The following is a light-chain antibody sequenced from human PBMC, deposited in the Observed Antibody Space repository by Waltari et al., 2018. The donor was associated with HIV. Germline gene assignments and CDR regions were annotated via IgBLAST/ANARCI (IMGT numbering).Light chain of an antibody. CDR2: DDG. J-gene: IGLJ1*01. CDR1: NIGTKS. Sequence: SYVLTQPPSVSVAPGQTVRITCGGNNIGTKSVHWYQHKPGQAPVLVIYDDGDRPSGIPDRFSGSHSGNTATLTISRVEAGDEADYYWQVWDSSSDHYVFGSGSKVTV. CDR3: QVWDSSSDHYV. V-gene: IGLV3-21*02.